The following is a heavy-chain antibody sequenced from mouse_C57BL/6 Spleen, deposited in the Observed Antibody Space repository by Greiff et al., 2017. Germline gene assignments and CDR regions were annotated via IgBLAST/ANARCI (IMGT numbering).Heavy chain of an antibody. D-gene: IGHD1-1*01. Sequence: VHLVESGAELVKPGASVKISCKASGYAFSSYWMNWVKQRPGKGLEWIGQIYPGDGDTNYNGKFKGKATLTADKSSSTAYMQLSSLTSEDSAVYFCARSGYYYGSSYAFAYWGQGTLVTVSA. CDR2: IYPGDGDT. V-gene: IGHV1-80*01. CDR1: GYAFSSYW. J-gene: IGHJ3*01. CDR3: ARSGYYYGSSYAFAY.